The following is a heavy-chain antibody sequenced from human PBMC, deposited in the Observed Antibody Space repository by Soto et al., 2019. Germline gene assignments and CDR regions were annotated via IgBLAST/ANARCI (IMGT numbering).Heavy chain of an antibody. D-gene: IGHD6-6*01. CDR2: INTNTGNP. V-gene: IGHV7-4-1*01. J-gene: IGHJ6*02. CDR3: ARGPEYSSSSAGEEGYYYYGMDV. Sequence: ASVKVSCKASGYTFTSYAMNWVRQAPGQGLEWMGWINTNTGNPTYAQGFTGRFVFSLDTSVSTAYLQICSLKAEDTAVYYCARGPEYSSSSAGEEGYYYYGMDVWGQGTTVTVSS. CDR1: GYTFTSYA.